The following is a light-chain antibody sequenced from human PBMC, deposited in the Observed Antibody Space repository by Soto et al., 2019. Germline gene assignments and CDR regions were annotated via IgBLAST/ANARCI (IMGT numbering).Light chain of an antibody. V-gene: IGKV3-15*01. CDR1: QSVNSN. Sequence: EIVMTQSPATLSVSPGERATLSCRASQSVNSNLAWYQQKPGQAPRLLIYGASNRATGIPARFSGSGSGTEFTLTISSLQSEDFAVYYCQQYNNWPHTFGGGTKVEIK. CDR3: QQYNNWPHT. J-gene: IGKJ4*01. CDR2: GAS.